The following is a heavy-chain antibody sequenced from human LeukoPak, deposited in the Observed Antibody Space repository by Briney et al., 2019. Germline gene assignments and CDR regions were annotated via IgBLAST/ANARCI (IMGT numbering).Heavy chain of an antibody. J-gene: IGHJ5*02. CDR1: GFTFSSYG. Sequence: GGSLRLSCAASGFTFSSYGMHWVRQAPGKGLEWVAVISYDGSNKYYADSVKGRFTISRDNSKNTLYLQMNSLRAEDTAVYYCASFDWFDPWGQGTLVTVSS. CDR2: ISYDGSNK. V-gene: IGHV3-30*03. CDR3: ASFDWFDP.